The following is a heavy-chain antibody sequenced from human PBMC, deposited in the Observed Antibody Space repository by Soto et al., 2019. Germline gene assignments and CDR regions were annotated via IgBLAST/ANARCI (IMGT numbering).Heavy chain of an antibody. V-gene: IGHV4-59*08. CDR2: IYYSGST. CDR3: ARGSPGSYDYGDLFYYYYYYMDV. CDR1: GGSISSYY. J-gene: IGHJ6*03. D-gene: IGHD4-17*01. Sequence: SETLSLTCTVSGGSISSYYWSWIRQPPGKGLEWIGYIYYSGSTNYNPSLKSRVTISVDTSKNQFSLKLSSVTAADTAVYYCARGSPGSYDYGDLFYYYYYYMDVWGKGTTVTVSS.